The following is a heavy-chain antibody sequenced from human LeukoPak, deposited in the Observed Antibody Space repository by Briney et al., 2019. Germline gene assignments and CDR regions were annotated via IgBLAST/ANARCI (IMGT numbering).Heavy chain of an antibody. CDR2: IYYSGST. J-gene: IGHJ4*02. CDR3: ARVDYYISGSYYFDY. D-gene: IGHD3-10*01. V-gene: IGHV4-59*01. CDR1: GSSFSSYH. Sequence: SETLSLTCTVSGSSFSSYHWSWIRQPPGKGLEWIGYIYYSGSTKYNPSLKGRVTISLDTSKNQFSLELSSVTAADTAVYYCARVDYYISGSYYFDYWGQGTLVTVSS.